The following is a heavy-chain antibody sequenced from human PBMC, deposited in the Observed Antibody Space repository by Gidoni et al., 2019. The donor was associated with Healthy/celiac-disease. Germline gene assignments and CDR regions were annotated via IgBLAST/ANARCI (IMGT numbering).Heavy chain of an antibody. CDR3: AKDSHRLYKVDAFDI. V-gene: IGHV3-23*01. Sequence: EVQLLESGGGLVQPGGSLSLSCSASGFTFSRYAMSWVRQAQGKGREWVSAIRGSGGRTYYADSVKGRLTISRDNSKNTLYLQMNSLRAEDTAVYYCAKDSHRLYKVDAFDIWGQGTMVTVSS. CDR2: IRGSGGRT. J-gene: IGHJ3*02. CDR1: GFTFSRYA. D-gene: IGHD1-20*01.